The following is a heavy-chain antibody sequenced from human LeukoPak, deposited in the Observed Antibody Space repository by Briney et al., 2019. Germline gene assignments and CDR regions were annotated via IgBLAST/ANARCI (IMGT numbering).Heavy chain of an antibody. CDR3: ARRANTAPPYYFDY. D-gene: IGHD5-18*01. Sequence: SGTLSLTCTVSDDSMSSYYWNWIRQPPGKGLEWIGYVYYSGGTNYNPSLKSRVTISLDTSKNQFSLKLSSVTTADTAVYYCARRANTAPPYYFDYWGQGTLVTVSS. CDR1: DDSMSSYY. V-gene: IGHV4-59*01. J-gene: IGHJ4*02. CDR2: VYYSGGT.